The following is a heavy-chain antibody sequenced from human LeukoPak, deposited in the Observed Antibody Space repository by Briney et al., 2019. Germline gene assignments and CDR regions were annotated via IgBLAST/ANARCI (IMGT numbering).Heavy chain of an antibody. V-gene: IGHV3-66*01. Sequence: PGGSLRLSCVASGFTVSSNYMSWVRQAPGKGLEWVSVIFAGGTTYYTDSVKGRCTISRDNSKNTLYLQMNSLRADDTAVYYCARGITIFGVAKYAMDVWGQGTTVTVSS. D-gene: IGHD3-3*01. CDR1: GFTVSSNY. J-gene: IGHJ6*02. CDR2: IFAGGTT. CDR3: ARGITIFGVAKYAMDV.